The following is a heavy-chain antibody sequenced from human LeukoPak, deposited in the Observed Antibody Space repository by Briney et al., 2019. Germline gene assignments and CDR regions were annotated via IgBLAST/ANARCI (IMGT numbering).Heavy chain of an antibody. D-gene: IGHD3-22*01. CDR2: IYYSAST. J-gene: IGHJ6*03. V-gene: IGHV4-59*01. CDR1: GGSISSYY. CDR3: ARSSEGRYYYDSRGYSYYYYYMDV. Sequence: SETLSLTCTVSGGSISSYYWSWIRQPPGKGLEWIGLIYYSASTNYNPSLKSRVTISVDTSKNQFSLKLNSVTAADTAVYYCARSSEGRYYYDSRGYSYYYYYMDVWGKGTTVTISS.